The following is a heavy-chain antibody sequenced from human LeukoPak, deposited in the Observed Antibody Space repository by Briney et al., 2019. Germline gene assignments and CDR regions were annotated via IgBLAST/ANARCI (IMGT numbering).Heavy chain of an antibody. V-gene: IGHV3-9*01. J-gene: IGHJ4*02. Sequence: GGSLRLSCAASGCTFDDYAMHWVRQAPGKGLEWVSGISWNSGSIGYADSVKGRFTISRDNAKNSLYLQMNSLRAEDTALYYCAKDLMLLGYCSGGSCSAFDYWGQGTLVTVSS. D-gene: IGHD2-15*01. CDR3: AKDLMLLGYCSGGSCSAFDY. CDR1: GCTFDDYA. CDR2: ISWNSGSI.